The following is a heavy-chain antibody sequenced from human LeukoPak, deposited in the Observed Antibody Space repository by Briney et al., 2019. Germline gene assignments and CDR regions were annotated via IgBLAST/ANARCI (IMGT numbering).Heavy chain of an antibody. V-gene: IGHV3-48*04. CDR3: ARGKSPYYYDSGGYNPG. Sequence: GGSLRLSCTISGFIFSSYSMNWVRQAPGKGLEWVSYISSTSNTKYHADSVKGRFTISRDNAKKSLYLQMDSLRVEDTAVYYCARGKSPYYYDSGGYNPGWGQGTLVTVSS. D-gene: IGHD3-22*01. CDR1: GFIFSSYS. J-gene: IGHJ1*01. CDR2: ISSTSNTK.